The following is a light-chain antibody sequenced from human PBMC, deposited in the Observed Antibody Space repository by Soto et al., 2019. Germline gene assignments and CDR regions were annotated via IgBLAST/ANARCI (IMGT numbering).Light chain of an antibody. CDR2: TVS. Sequence: DVVLTQSPLSLPVTLGQPASISCRSSQSLVYIDGNTYLNWFHQRPGQSPRRLIYTVSNRDSGVPDRFSGSGSGTDFTLTISRVEAEDVGVYYCMQGTHWYTFGQGTKLEIK. V-gene: IGKV2-30*01. J-gene: IGKJ2*01. CDR3: MQGTHWYT. CDR1: QSLVYIDGNTY.